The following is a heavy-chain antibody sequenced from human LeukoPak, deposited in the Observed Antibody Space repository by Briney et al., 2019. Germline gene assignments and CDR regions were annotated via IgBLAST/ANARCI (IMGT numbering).Heavy chain of an antibody. Sequence: PSETLSLTCAVSGYSITTGNYWGWVRQPPGKRLEWIGSVYHSGSTYYNPSLKSRVTISVDTSKNQFSLKLSSLIAADTAVYSCAREGGAFDVWGQGTTVTVSS. J-gene: IGHJ3*01. CDR2: VYHSGST. V-gene: IGHV4-38-2*02. D-gene: IGHD3-16*01. CDR1: GYSITTGNY. CDR3: AREGGAFDV.